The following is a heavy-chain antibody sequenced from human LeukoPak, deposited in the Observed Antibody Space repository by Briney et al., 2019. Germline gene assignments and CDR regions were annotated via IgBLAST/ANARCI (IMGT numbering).Heavy chain of an antibody. CDR3: AGPLGSPYFHH. Sequence: PGGSLRLSCAASGFSFSISGMNWVRQAPGKGLEWVSYIDTSSTTKNYADSVKGRFTISRDNAKNSLYLQMNSLRVEDTAVYYCAGPLGSPYFHHWGQGTLVTVSS. V-gene: IGHV3-48*01. J-gene: IGHJ1*01. D-gene: IGHD3-10*01. CDR2: IDTSSTTK. CDR1: GFSFSISG.